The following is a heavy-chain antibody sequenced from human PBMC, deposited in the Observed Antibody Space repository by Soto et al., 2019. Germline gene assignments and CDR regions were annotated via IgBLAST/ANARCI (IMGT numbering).Heavy chain of an antibody. V-gene: IGHV4-31*03. D-gene: IGHD2-2*02. CDR3: ARARFQVLYGKPYFDS. CDR1: GGSITTGGSY. CDR2: IYHSGNT. Sequence: PSETLSLTCTVSGGSITTGGSYWSWIRQHPGKGLEWIGNIYHSGNTYYNPFLKSRLTISVDTSKNHFSLMVDSVTAADTAVYYCARARFQVLYGKPYFDSWGQGTLVTVSS. J-gene: IGHJ4*02.